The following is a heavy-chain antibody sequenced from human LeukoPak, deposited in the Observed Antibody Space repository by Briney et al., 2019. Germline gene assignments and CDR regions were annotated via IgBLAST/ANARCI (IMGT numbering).Heavy chain of an antibody. V-gene: IGHV1-18*01. CDR1: GGTFNSYD. Sequence: ASVXXSCKASGGTFNSYDISWVRQAPGQGNEWMGWISAYNGNTNYAQKLQGRVTMTTDTSTSTAYMELRSLRSDDTAVYYCARVGCSSTSCYLGYWGQGTLVTVSS. J-gene: IGHJ4*02. CDR3: ARVGCSSTSCYLGY. CDR2: ISAYNGNT. D-gene: IGHD2-2*01.